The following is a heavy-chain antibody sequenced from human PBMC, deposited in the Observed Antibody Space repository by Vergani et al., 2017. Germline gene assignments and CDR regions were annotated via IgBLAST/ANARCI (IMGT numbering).Heavy chain of an antibody. Sequence: GVVQPGRSLRLSCAASGFTFSSYGMHWVRQAPGKGLEWVAVIWYDGSNKYYADSVKGRFTISRDNSKNTLYLQMNSLRAEDTAVYYCARDDIAVALDYWGQGTLVTVSS. CDR1: GFTFSSYG. CDR2: IWYDGSNK. J-gene: IGHJ4*02. V-gene: IGHV3-33*01. D-gene: IGHD6-19*01. CDR3: ARDDIAVALDY.